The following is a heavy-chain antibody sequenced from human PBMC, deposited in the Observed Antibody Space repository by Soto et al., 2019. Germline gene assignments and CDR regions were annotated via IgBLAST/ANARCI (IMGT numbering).Heavy chain of an antibody. J-gene: IGHJ5*02. D-gene: IGHD2-8*02. Sequence: SGPTLVNPTQTLTMTCTVSGFSLSTTEVHMSWLRQPPGKALEWLARIDWNDDKFYNTFLKTRLTISKDTSKNQVVLAMTNMEPADTGTYYCARSYCTSDNCHLGYWFDPWGQGTLVTVSS. V-gene: IGHV2-70*04. CDR3: ARSYCTSDNCHLGYWFDP. CDR1: GFSLSTTEVH. CDR2: IDWNDDK.